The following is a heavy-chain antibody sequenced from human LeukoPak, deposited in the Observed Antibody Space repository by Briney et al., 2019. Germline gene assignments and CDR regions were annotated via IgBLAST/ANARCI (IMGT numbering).Heavy chain of an antibody. CDR3: AKSLMTAARPPFDY. D-gene: IGHD6-6*01. CDR2: IRYDGSNK. V-gene: IGHV3-30*02. Sequence: PGGSLRLSCAASGFTFSSYGMHWVRQAPGKGLEWVAFIRYDGSNKYYADSVKGRFTISRDNSKNTLYLQMNSLRAEDTAVYYCAKSLMTAARPPFDYWGQGTLVTVSS. J-gene: IGHJ4*02. CDR1: GFTFSSYG.